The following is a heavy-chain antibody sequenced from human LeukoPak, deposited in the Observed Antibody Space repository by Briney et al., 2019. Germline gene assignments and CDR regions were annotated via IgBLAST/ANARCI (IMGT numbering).Heavy chain of an antibody. CDR3: ARVMTTVTTCPDY. CDR1: GGTFSSYA. Sequence: ASVKVSCKASGGTFSSYAISWVRQAPGQGLEWMGWMNPNSGNTGYAQKFQGRVTMTRNTSISTAYMELSSLRSEDTAVYYCARVMTTVTTCPDYWGQGTLVTVSS. CDR2: MNPNSGNT. V-gene: IGHV1-8*02. J-gene: IGHJ4*02. D-gene: IGHD4-17*01.